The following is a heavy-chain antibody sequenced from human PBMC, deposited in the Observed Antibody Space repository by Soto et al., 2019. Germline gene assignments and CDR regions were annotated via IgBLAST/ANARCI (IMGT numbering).Heavy chain of an antibody. J-gene: IGHJ6*02. Sequence: QVQLQESGPGLVRPSETLSLTCTVSGGSVSSGSAYWSWIRQAPGKGLEWIGHIYSTGGTNYNPSLKSRVTLSVDTSKNQFSLKLTSVTAADTAVYYCVRDQYPEYDFYGLDVWGQGTTVTVSS. V-gene: IGHV4-61*01. CDR1: GGSVSSGSAY. CDR3: VRDQYPEYDFYGLDV. CDR2: IYSTGGT.